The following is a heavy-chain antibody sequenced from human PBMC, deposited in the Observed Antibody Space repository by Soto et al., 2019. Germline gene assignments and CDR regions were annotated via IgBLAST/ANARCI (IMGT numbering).Heavy chain of an antibody. J-gene: IGHJ4*02. CDR3: ARGMPLITMVRGVTPSYFDY. CDR2: IYYSGST. Sequence: PSETLYLTCTVTGGSISSSSFYWGWIRQPPGKGLEWIGSIYYSGSTYYNPSLKSRVTISVDTSKNQFSLKLSSVTAADTAVYYCARGMPLITMVRGVTPSYFDYWGQGTLVTVSS. CDR1: GGSISSSSFY. V-gene: IGHV4-39*01. D-gene: IGHD3-10*01.